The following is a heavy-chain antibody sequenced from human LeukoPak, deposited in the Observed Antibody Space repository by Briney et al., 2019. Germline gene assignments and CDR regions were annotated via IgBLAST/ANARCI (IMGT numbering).Heavy chain of an antibody. V-gene: IGHV3-21*01. CDR1: GFTFSNFG. CDR2: ISSSSSYI. Sequence: PGGSLRLSCAASGFTFSNFGINWVRQAPGKGLEWVSSISSSSSYISYADSVKGRFTISRDNAKNSLDLQMNSLRAEDTAVYYCAIDRYSSGWYTLDYWGQGTLVTVSS. D-gene: IGHD6-19*01. CDR3: AIDRYSSGWYTLDY. J-gene: IGHJ4*02.